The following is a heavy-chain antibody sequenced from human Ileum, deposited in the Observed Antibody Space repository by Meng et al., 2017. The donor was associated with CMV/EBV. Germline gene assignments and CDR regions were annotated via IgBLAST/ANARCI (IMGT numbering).Heavy chain of an antibody. CDR1: GFIFTNHG. J-gene: IGHJ4*02. D-gene: IGHD3/OR15-3a*01. CDR3: ARDRDWTFDY. Sequence: FGGRVVQPGGLHRLSGAASGFIFTNHGIHWVRQNPSKGPEWVDFIRYDGSDKYYVDSVKGRFTISRDNSKNTIYLQMNSLTTDDTALYHCARDRDWTFDYWGQGTLVTVSS. CDR2: IRYDGSDK. V-gene: IGHV3-30*02.